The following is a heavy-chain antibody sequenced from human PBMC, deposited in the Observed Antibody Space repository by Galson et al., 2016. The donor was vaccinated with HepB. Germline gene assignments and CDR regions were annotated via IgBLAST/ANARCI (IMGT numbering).Heavy chain of an antibody. CDR1: GFSFTSYT. CDR3: AREPILAPKGFDS. CDR2: ISFGGNSR. J-gene: IGHJ4*02. Sequence: SLRLSCAASGFSFTSYTLNWVRQAPGKGLEWISSISFGGNSRSYADSVKGRFTISRDNTKSSLDLQMNSLRAEDTAIYYCAREPILAPKGFDSWGQGTLVTVSS. V-gene: IGHV3-48*03. D-gene: IGHD3-3*01.